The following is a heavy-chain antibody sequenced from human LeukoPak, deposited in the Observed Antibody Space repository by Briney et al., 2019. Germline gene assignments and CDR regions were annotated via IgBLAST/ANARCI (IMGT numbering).Heavy chain of an antibody. V-gene: IGHV3-23*01. Sequence: GVSLRLSCAASGFTFSSYAMSLVRQAPGKGLELVSAISGSGGSTYYADSVKGRFTISRDNSKNTLYLQMNSLRAEDTAVYYCAKRYSSSWELDYWGQGTLVTVSS. D-gene: IGHD6-13*01. CDR1: GFTFSSYA. J-gene: IGHJ4*02. CDR3: AKRYSSSWELDY. CDR2: ISGSGGST.